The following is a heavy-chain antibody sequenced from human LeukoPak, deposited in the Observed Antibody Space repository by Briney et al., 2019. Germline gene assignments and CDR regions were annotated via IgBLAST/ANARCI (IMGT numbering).Heavy chain of an antibody. V-gene: IGHV1-46*01. Sequence: ASVKVSCKASGYTFTSYYMHWVRQAPGQGLEWMGIINPSGGSTSYAQKFQGRVTMTRDTSTSTVYMELSSLRSEDTAVYYCARGGMKNYDSSGYYPDYWGQGTLVTVSS. CDR1: GYTFTSYY. CDR2: INPSGGST. CDR3: ARGGMKNYDSSGYYPDY. D-gene: IGHD3-22*01. J-gene: IGHJ4*02.